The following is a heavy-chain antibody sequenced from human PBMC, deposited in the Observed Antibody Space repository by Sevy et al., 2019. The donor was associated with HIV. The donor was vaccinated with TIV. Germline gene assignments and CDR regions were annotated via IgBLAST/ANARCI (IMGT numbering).Heavy chain of an antibody. V-gene: IGHV1-3*01. J-gene: IGHJ4*02. CDR1: GYTFNTFT. Sequence: ASVKVSCKTSGYTFNTFTIHWVRQAPGQSLEWMGWLNPGNGNTKYSQKFKGRVTITRDTSARTAYMELTSLTSEDTAVYFGARDPYARRGFDYWGQGTVVTVSS. CDR2: LNPGNGNT. CDR3: ARDPYARRGFDY. D-gene: IGHD3-16*01.